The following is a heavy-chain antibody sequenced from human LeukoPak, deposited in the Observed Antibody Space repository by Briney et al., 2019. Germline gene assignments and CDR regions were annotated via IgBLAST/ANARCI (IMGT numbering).Heavy chain of an antibody. J-gene: IGHJ4*02. CDR2: IKSKTDGGTT. Sequence: PGGSLRLSCAASGFTFSDAWMSWVRQAPGKGLEWVGRIKSKTDGGTTDYAAPVKGRCTISRDDSKNTLYLQMNSLKTEDTAVYFCTSNHVLLWFGEPNYFDHWGQGTLVTVSS. CDR3: TSNHVLLWFGEPNYFDH. CDR1: GFTFSDAW. D-gene: IGHD3-10*01. V-gene: IGHV3-15*01.